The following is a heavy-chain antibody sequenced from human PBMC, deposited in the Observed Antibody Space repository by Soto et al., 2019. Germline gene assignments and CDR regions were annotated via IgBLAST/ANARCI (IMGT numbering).Heavy chain of an antibody. J-gene: IGHJ6*02. V-gene: IGHV4-4*02. CDR2: IYHSGST. CDR3: ARRGYCTNGVCYYGMDV. CDR1: GDSISPYF. Sequence: SETLSLTCTVSGDSISPYFWTWLRQPPGKGLEWIGEIYHSGSTNYNPSLKSRVSISVDKSKNQFSLKLSSVTAADTAVYYCARRGYCTNGVCYYGMDVWGQGTTVTVSS. D-gene: IGHD2-8*01.